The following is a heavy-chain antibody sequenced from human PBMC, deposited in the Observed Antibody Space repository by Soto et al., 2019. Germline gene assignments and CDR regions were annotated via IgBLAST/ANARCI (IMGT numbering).Heavy chain of an antibody. CDR2: IYYSGST. J-gene: IGHJ6*03. CDR3: ARLTRERDCTNGVCETGYMDV. Sequence: SETLSLTCTVSGGSISSGSYYWGWIRQPPGKGLEWIGSIYYSGSTYYNPSLKSRVTISVATSKNQFSLKLSSVTAADTAVYYCARLTRERDCTNGVCETGYMDVWGKGTTVTVSS. CDR1: GGSISSGSYY. V-gene: IGHV4-39*01. D-gene: IGHD2-8*01.